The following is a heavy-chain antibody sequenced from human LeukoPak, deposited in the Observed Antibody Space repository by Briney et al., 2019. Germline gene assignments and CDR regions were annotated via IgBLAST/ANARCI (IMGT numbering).Heavy chain of an antibody. CDR1: GGSFSGYY. CDR2: INHSGST. J-gene: IGHJ3*02. CDR3: AREEAYSSSSDAFDI. D-gene: IGHD6-6*01. Sequence: SETLSLTCAVYGGSFSGYYWSWLRQPPGNGLEWIGEINHSGSTNYNPSLKSRVTISVDTSKNQFSLKLSSVTAADTAVYYCAREEAYSSSSDAFDIWDQGTMVTVSS. V-gene: IGHV4-34*01.